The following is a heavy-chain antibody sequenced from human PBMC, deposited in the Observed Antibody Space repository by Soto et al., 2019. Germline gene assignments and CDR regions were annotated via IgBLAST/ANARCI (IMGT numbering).Heavy chain of an antibody. CDR1: GGSFSAYY. V-gene: IGHV4-34*01. CDR3: ATSSGGDWFDP. CDR2: INHSGST. J-gene: IGHJ5*02. D-gene: IGHD6-25*01. Sequence: SETLSLTCAVSGGSFSAYYWSWIRQPPGKGLEWIGEINHSGSTNYNPSLKSRVTITVDTSKNQYSLKLSAVTAADTAVYYCATSSGGDWFDPWGQGTLVTVSS.